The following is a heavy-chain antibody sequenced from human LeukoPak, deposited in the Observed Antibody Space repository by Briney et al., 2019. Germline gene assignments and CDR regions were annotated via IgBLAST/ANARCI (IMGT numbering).Heavy chain of an antibody. V-gene: IGHV4-30-4*01. CDR1: GGSISSGDYY. J-gene: IGHJ6*02. CDR3: ARDRVWSGYTAALSYGMDV. Sequence: SETLSLTCTVSGGSISSGDYYWSWIRQPPGKGLEWIGYIYYSGSTYYNPSLKSRVTISVDTSKNQFSLKLSSVTAADTAVYYCARDRVWSGYTAALSYGMDVWGQGTTVTVSS. D-gene: IGHD3-3*01. CDR2: IYYSGST.